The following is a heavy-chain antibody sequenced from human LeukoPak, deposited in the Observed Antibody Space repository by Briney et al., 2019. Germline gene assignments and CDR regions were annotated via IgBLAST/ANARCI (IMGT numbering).Heavy chain of an antibody. J-gene: IGHJ4*02. CDR3: AKIDYDSSGYYDY. V-gene: IGHV3-23*01. CDR1: GFTFSSYN. D-gene: IGHD3-22*01. CDR2: ISGSGGST. Sequence: PGGSLRLSCAASGFTFSSYNMNWVRQAPGKGLEWVSAISGSGGSTYYADSVKGRFTISRDNSKNTLYLQMNSLRAEDTAVYYCAKIDYDSSGYYDYWGQGTLVTVSS.